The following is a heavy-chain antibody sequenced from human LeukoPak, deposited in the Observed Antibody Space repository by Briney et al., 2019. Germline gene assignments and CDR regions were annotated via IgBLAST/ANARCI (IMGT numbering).Heavy chain of an antibody. CDR3: ARASVSYYYDSSGFDY. CDR2: INPNSGGT. Sequence: ASVKVSCKASGYTFTGYYMHWVRQAPGQGLEWMGWINPNSGGTNYAQKFQGWVTMTRDTSISTAYMELSRLRSDDTAVYYCARASVSYYYDSSGFDYWGQGTLVTVSS. V-gene: IGHV1-2*04. CDR1: GYTFTGYY. J-gene: IGHJ4*02. D-gene: IGHD3-22*01.